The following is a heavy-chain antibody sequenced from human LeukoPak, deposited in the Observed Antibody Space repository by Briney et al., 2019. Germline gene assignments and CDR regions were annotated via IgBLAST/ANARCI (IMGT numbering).Heavy chain of an antibody. CDR1: GFTFSSYA. Sequence: PGRSLRLSCAASGFTFSSYAMHWVHQAPGKGLEWVAVISYDGSNKYYADSVKGRFTISRDNSKNTLYLQMNSLRAEDTAVYNCARVAVAGPYYYYYGMDVWGQGTTVTVSS. D-gene: IGHD6-19*01. V-gene: IGHV3-30*04. J-gene: IGHJ6*02. CDR3: ARVAVAGPYYYYYGMDV. CDR2: ISYDGSNK.